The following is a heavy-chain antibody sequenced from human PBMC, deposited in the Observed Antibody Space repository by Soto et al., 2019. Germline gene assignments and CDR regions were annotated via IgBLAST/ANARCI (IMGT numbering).Heavy chain of an antibody. D-gene: IGHD1-1*01. Sequence: WASVKVSCKASGGTFSSYAISWVRQAPGQGLEWMGWINPNSGGTKYAPKFQGGVTMTRDTSITTAYMELSRLRSGDTAVYYCAREPATAKPEGVDFWGQGTLVTVSS. CDR1: GGTFSSYA. V-gene: IGHV1-2*02. CDR3: AREPATAKPEGVDF. J-gene: IGHJ4*02. CDR2: INPNSGGT.